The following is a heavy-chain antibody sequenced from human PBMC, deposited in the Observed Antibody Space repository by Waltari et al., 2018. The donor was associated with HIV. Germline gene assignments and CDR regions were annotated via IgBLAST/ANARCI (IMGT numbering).Heavy chain of an antibody. CDR3: AKDADGDYYFDY. CDR2: ISGSGGST. J-gene: IGHJ4*02. Sequence: LEWVSAISGSGGSTYYADSVKGRFTISRDNSKNTLYLQMNSLRAEDTAVYYCAKDADGDYYFDYWGQGTLVTVSS. D-gene: IGHD4-17*01. V-gene: IGHV3-23*01.